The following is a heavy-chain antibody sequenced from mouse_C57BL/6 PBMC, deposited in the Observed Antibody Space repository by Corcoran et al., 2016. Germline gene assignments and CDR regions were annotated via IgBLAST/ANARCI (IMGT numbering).Heavy chain of an antibody. CDR3: ATGFAY. J-gene: IGHJ3*01. CDR1: GYTFPDYN. Sequence: EVQLQQSGPELVKPGASVKIPCKASGYTFPDYNMDWVKQSHGKSLEWIGDINPNNGGTIFNQKFKGKATLTVDKASSTAYMELRSLTSEDTAVYYCATGFAYWGQGTLVTVSA. V-gene: IGHV1-18*01. CDR2: INPNNGGT.